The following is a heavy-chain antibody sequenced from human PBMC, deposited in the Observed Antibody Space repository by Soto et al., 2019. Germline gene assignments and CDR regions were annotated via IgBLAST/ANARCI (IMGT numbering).Heavy chain of an antibody. J-gene: IGHJ3*02. CDR1: GGSISSYY. Sequence: QVQLQESGPGLVKSSETLSLTCTVSGGSISSYYWSWLRQSAGKGLEWIGRIYTSGSTNYNPSRKSRLTTSVDTSKNQSSLKLNSVAAADTAVYYCASNTYDILADFDHLAAFDIWGQGTLVTVSS. CDR2: IYTSGST. CDR3: ASNTYDILADFDHLAAFDI. D-gene: IGHD3-9*01. V-gene: IGHV4-4*07.